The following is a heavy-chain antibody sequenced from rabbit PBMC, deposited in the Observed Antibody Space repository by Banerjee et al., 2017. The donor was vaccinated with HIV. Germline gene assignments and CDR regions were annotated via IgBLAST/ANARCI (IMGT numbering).Heavy chain of an antibody. D-gene: IGHD6-1*01. CDR3: ARCDYTYGFGDYAYATEFNL. J-gene: IGHJ4*01. V-gene: IGHV1S40*01. CDR1: GFSFSNNYV. Sequence: QSLEESGGDLVQPGASLTLTCTASGFSFSNNYVMCWVRQAPGKGLEWIGCIYISSGSTWYASWAIGRFTISKASSTTVTLQMTSLTAADTATYFCARCDYTYGFGDYAYATEFNLWGPGTLVTVS. CDR2: IYISSGST.